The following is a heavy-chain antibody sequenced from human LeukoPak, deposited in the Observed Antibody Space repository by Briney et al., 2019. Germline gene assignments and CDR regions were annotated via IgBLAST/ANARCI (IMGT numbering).Heavy chain of an antibody. CDR3: AKDPKLDCSSTSCYANHFDY. CDR2: ISYDGSNK. Sequence: GGSLRLSCAASGFTFSSYAMHWVRQAPGKGLEWVAVISYDGSNKYYADSVKGRFTISRDNSKNTLYLQMNSLRAEDTAVYYCAKDPKLDCSSTSCYANHFDYWGQGTLVTVSS. D-gene: IGHD2-2*01. CDR1: GFTFSSYA. V-gene: IGHV3-30-3*01. J-gene: IGHJ4*02.